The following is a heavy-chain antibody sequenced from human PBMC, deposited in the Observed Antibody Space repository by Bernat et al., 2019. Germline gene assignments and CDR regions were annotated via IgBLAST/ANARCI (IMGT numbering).Heavy chain of an antibody. J-gene: IGHJ4*02. D-gene: IGHD4-17*01. Sequence: QVQLVQSGAEVKKPGASVKVSCKASGYTFTSYYMHWVRQAPGQGLEWMGIINPSGGSTSYAQKFQGRVTMTRDTSTSTVYMELSSLRSEDTAVYYCASLMTTVTTSGKGHFDYWGQGTLVTVSS. CDR3: ASLMTTVTTSGKGHFDY. CDR1: GYTFTSYY. CDR2: INPSGGST. V-gene: IGHV1-46*01.